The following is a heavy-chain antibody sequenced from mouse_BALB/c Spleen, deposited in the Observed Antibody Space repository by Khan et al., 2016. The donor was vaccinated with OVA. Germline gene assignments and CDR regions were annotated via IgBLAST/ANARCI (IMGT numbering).Heavy chain of an antibody. V-gene: IGHV1-20*02. Sequence: VRLQQSGPELVKPGASVKISCKASGYSFTGYFMHWVMQSHGKSLEWIGRINPHIGETFYNQKFKGKATLTVDESSSTAHMELRSLASEDSAVYFCARSYGSDFDYWGQGTTLTVSS. CDR2: INPHIGET. CDR1: GYSFTGYF. J-gene: IGHJ2*01. CDR3: ARSYGSDFDY. D-gene: IGHD1-1*01.